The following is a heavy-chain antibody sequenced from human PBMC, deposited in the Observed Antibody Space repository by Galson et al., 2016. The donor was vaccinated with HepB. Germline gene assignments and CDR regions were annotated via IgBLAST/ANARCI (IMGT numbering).Heavy chain of an antibody. Sequence: SLRLSCAASGFSFSSYGVNWVRQAPGKGLQWVSYISSTSTTRYYATFLKGRFTISRDNAKNSLYLQMNSLRAEDTAVYYCARSRSWPQLHWFDPWGQGTLVTVSS. CDR3: ARSRSWPQLHWFDP. CDR1: GFSFSSYG. D-gene: IGHD6-13*01. CDR2: ISSTSTTR. J-gene: IGHJ5*02. V-gene: IGHV3-48*04.